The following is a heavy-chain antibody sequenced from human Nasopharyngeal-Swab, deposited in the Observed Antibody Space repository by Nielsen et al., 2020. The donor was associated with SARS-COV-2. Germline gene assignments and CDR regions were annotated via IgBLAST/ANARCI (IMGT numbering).Heavy chain of an antibody. CDR3: ARVRYSSSWSSNAMDV. V-gene: IGHV3-21*01. CDR2: VTTSGNYI. J-gene: IGHJ6*04. D-gene: IGHD6-13*01. CDR1: GFTFSSYA. Sequence: GESLKISCAASGFTFSSYAMHWVRQAPGKGLEWVSSVTTSGNYIYYADSVKGRFTISRDNAKNSLYLQMNSLRAEDTAVYFCARVRYSSSWSSNAMDVWGKGTTVTVSS.